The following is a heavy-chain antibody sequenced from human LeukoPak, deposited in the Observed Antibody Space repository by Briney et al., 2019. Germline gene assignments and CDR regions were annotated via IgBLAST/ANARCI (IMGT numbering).Heavy chain of an antibody. Sequence: GGSLRLSCAASGFTFSSYSMNWVRQAPGKGLEWVSSISSSSYIYYADSVKGRFTISRDNAKNSLYLQMNSLRAEDTAVYYCARDPGSKRLLSTPTDYWGQGTLVAVSP. D-gene: IGHD3-3*01. J-gene: IGHJ4*02. V-gene: IGHV3-21*01. CDR1: GFTFSSYS. CDR3: ARDPGSKRLLSTPTDY. CDR2: ISSSSYI.